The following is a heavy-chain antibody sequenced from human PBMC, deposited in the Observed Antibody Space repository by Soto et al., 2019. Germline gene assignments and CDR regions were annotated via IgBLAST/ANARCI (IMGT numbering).Heavy chain of an antibody. V-gene: IGHV4-34*01. D-gene: IGHD2-8*02. CDR3: ERDKITGLFDY. CDR2: INHSGST. CDR1: GGSFSGYY. Sequence: QVQLQQWGAGLLKPSETLSLTCAVYGGSFSGYYWTWIRQPPGTGLEWIGEINHSGSTNYNPSLKSRVTISVDTSTNQFSLKLTSVTAADTAVYYCERDKITGLFDYWGQGTLVTVSS. J-gene: IGHJ4*02.